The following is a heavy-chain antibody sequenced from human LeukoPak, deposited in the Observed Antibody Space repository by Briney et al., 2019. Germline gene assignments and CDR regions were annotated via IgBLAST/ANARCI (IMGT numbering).Heavy chain of an antibody. V-gene: IGHV1-18*01. Sequence: GASVKVSCKASGYTFTSYGISWVRQAPGQGLEWMGWISAYNGNTNYAQKLQGRVTTTADTSTSTAYMELRSLRSDDTAVYYCARDPILYYYDSSGYQEYNWFDPWGQGTLVTVSS. CDR2: ISAYNGNT. CDR1: GYTFTSYG. D-gene: IGHD3-22*01. J-gene: IGHJ5*02. CDR3: ARDPILYYYDSSGYQEYNWFDP.